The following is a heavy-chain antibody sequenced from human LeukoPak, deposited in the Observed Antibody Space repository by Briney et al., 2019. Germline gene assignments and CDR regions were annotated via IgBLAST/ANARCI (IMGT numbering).Heavy chain of an antibody. Sequence: GGSLRLSCAASGFTFSSYGMHWVCQAPGKGLEWVAFIRYDGSNKYYADSVKDRFTISRDNSKNTLYLQMNSLRAEDTAVYYCANDGLWFGELDYWGQGTLVTVSS. V-gene: IGHV3-30*02. D-gene: IGHD3-10*01. CDR3: ANDGLWFGELDY. CDR1: GFTFSSYG. CDR2: IRYDGSNK. J-gene: IGHJ4*02.